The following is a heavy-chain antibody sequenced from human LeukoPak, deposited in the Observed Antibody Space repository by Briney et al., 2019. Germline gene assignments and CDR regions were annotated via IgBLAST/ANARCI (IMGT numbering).Heavy chain of an antibody. Sequence: ASVKVSCKVSGYTLTELSMHWVRQAPGKGLEWMGGFDPEDGETIYAQKFQGRVTMTEDTSTDTAYMELSSLRSEDTAVYYCATGAGSYQRQSDYYYYYGMDVWGQGTTVTVSS. J-gene: IGHJ6*02. CDR2: FDPEDGET. D-gene: IGHD1-26*01. CDR1: GYTLTELS. V-gene: IGHV1-24*01. CDR3: ATGAGSYQRQSDYYYYYGMDV.